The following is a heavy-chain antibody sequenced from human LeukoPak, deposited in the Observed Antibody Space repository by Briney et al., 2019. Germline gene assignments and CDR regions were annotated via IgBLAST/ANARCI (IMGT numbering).Heavy chain of an antibody. CDR3: ARDCSGGSCFYFDH. J-gene: IGHJ4*02. CDR1: GFTFGDYA. Sequence: PGRSLRLSCEVSGFTFGDYAMHWVRQAPGKGLEWVSGISWNGGSTDYAVSVKGRFTISRDNAKNSLYLQMNSLRAEDTAVYYCARDCSGGSCFYFDHWGQGTLVTVSS. D-gene: IGHD2-15*01. V-gene: IGHV3-9*01. CDR2: ISWNGGST.